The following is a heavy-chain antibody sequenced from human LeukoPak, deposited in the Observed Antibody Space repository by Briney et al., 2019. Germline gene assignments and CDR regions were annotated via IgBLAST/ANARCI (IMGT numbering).Heavy chain of an antibody. V-gene: IGHV4-59*01. J-gene: IGHJ5*02. CDR1: GGSISNYY. D-gene: IGHD2-15*01. Sequence: SETLSPTCTVSGGSISNYYWTWIRQPPGKGLEWIGYVYYSGSTNYNPSLKSRVTISVDTSKNQFSLKLSSVTAADTAVYYCARDGRVGSRRQNWFDPWGQGTLVTVSS. CDR3: ARDGRVGSRRQNWFDP. CDR2: VYYSGST.